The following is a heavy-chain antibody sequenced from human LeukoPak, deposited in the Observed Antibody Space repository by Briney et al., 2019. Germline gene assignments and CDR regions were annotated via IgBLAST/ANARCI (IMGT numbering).Heavy chain of an antibody. J-gene: IGHJ4*02. D-gene: IGHD3-10*01. CDR1: GGSISSGGYY. Sequence: PSETLSLTCTVSGGSISSGGYYWSWIRQHPGKGLEWIGYIYCSGSTYYNPSLKSRVTISVDTSKNQFSLKLSSVTAADTAVYYCARSYLADLDYWGQGTLVTVSS. V-gene: IGHV4-31*03. CDR3: ARSYLADLDY. CDR2: IYCSGST.